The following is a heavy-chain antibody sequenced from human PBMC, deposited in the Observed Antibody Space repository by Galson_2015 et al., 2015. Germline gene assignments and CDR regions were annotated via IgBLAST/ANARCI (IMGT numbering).Heavy chain of an antibody. V-gene: IGHV3-30*18. J-gene: IGHJ4*02. CDR1: GFTFSSTG. D-gene: IGHD3-10*01. CDR3: AKWGAMVRGVDV. CDR2: IAYDGNDK. Sequence: SLRLSCAASGFTFSSTGMHWVRQAPGKGLEWVAHIAYDGNDKFYADSVRGRFDLSRDDSHNTLFLQMNSLRPEDTAIYYCAKWGAMVRGVDVWGQGTLVTVSS.